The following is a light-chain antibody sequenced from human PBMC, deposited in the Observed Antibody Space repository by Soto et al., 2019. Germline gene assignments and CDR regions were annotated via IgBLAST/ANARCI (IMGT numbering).Light chain of an antibody. J-gene: IGKJ4*01. CDR3: QQRPNWPLT. V-gene: IGKV3-11*01. CDR2: DVS. CDR1: QSISSH. Sequence: EIVLTQSPATLSLSPGERATLSCRASQSISSHLAWYQQKPGQAPRLLMYDVSNRATDIPARFSGSGSGIDFTLTISSLEPEDFAVYYCQQRPNWPLTFGGGTKVEIK.